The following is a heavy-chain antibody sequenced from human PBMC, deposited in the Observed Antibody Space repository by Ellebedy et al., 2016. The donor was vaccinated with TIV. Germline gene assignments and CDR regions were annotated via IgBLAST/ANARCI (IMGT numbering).Heavy chain of an antibody. Sequence: GESLKISCAASGFTFSSYPMHWVRQAPGKGLEYVSGIPDDGRATYYADSVKGRFTISRDNSKNTLYLQMGSLKPEDMAVYYCARSRWPPYYSDYWGQGTLVTVSS. V-gene: IGHV3-64*02. CDR1: GFTFSSYP. D-gene: IGHD4-23*01. CDR3: ARSRWPPYYSDY. CDR2: IPDDGRAT. J-gene: IGHJ4*02.